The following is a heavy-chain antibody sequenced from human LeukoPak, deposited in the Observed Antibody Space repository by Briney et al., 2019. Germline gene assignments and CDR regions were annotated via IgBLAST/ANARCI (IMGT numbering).Heavy chain of an antibody. CDR2: INPSGGRT. Sequence: ASVKVSCKTSGYSFTSYYIHWVRQAPGQGLAWMGIINPSGGRTSYAQKFQGSVTMTRDVSTSTVYMKLNSLRAEDTAVYYCARENKGYAFDIWGQGTMVTVSS. CDR3: ARENKGYAFDI. J-gene: IGHJ3*02. CDR1: GYSFTSYY. V-gene: IGHV1-46*01.